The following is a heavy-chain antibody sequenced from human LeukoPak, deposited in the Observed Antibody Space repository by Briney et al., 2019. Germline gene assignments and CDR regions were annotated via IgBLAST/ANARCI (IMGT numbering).Heavy chain of an antibody. CDR2: ISTYKGDT. D-gene: IGHD2-2*02. J-gene: IGHJ4*02. CDR1: GYTFTSYG. V-gene: IGHV1-18*01. CDR3: ARGGYCSSTSFYTKFDY. Sequence: GASVKVSCKASGYTFTSYGISWVRQAPGQGLEWMGWISTYKGDTNYAQKLQGRVTMTTDTSTSTAYMDLRSLSSDDTAVYYCARGGYCSSTSFYTKFDYWGQGTLVTVSS.